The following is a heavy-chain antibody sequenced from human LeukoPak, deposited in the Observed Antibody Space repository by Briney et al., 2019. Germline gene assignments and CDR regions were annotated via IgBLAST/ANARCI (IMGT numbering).Heavy chain of an antibody. V-gene: IGHV3-23*03. CDR1: GFTFSSYA. CDR3: AKTGGPWD. Sequence: PGGSLRLSCAASGFTFSSYAMTWVRQAPGEGLEWVSVIYRDGSTYYADSVKGRFTISRDNSKNTLHLQMDSLRAEDTAVYYCAKTGGPWDWGQGALVTVSS. CDR2: IYRDGST. D-gene: IGHD7-27*01. J-gene: IGHJ4*02.